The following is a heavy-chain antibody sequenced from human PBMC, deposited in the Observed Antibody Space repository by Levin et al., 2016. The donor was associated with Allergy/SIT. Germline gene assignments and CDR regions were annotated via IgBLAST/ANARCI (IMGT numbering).Heavy chain of an antibody. CDR2: IYYSGST. Sequence: RQAPGKGLEWIGYIYYSGSTYYNPSLKSRVTISVDTSKNQFSLKLSSVTAADTAVYYCARDKDYYDSSGYGGAFDIWGQGTMVTVSS. D-gene: IGHD3-22*01. CDR3: ARDKDYYDSSGYGGAFDI. J-gene: IGHJ3*02. V-gene: IGHV4-31*02.